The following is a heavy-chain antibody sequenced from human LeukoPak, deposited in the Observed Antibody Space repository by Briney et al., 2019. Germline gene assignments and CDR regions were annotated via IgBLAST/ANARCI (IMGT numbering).Heavy chain of an antibody. CDR3: ARGVGSMVRGVIWFDP. J-gene: IGHJ5*02. D-gene: IGHD3-10*01. CDR2: MNPNSGNT. V-gene: IGHV1-8*01. CDR1: GYTFTSYD. Sequence: GSVKVSCKASGYTFTSYDINWVRQATGQGLEWMGWMNPNSGNTGYAQKFQGRVTMTRNTSISTAYMELSSLRSEDTAVYYCARGVGSMVRGVIWFDPWGQGTLVTVSS.